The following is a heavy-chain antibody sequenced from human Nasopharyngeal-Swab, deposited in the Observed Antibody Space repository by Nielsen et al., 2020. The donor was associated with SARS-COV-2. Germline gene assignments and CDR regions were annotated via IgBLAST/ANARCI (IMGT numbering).Heavy chain of an antibody. CDR2: ISAYNGNT. Sequence: ASVKVSCKASGYTFTSYGISWVRQAPGQGLEWMGWISAYNGNTNYAQKLQGRVTMTTDTSTSTAYMELRSLRSDDTAVYYCARDRRGRYYGSSGYHFPFDYWGQGTLVTVSS. V-gene: IGHV1-18*01. CDR1: GYTFTSYG. J-gene: IGHJ4*02. CDR3: ARDRRGRYYGSSGYHFPFDY. D-gene: IGHD3-22*01.